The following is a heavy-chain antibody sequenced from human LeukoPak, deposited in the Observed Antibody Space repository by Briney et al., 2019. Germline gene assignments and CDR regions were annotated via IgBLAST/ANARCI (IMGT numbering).Heavy chain of an antibody. Sequence: GGSLRLSCAASGFTFSSYGMSWVRQAPGKGLEWVSAISGSGGSTYYADSVKGRFTISRDNAKNSLYLQMNSLRAEDTAVYYCARDPYSGSYGNYYYYFMDVWGKGTTVTISS. CDR3: ARDPYSGSYGNYYYYFMDV. CDR1: GFTFSSYG. J-gene: IGHJ6*03. D-gene: IGHD1-26*01. V-gene: IGHV3-23*01. CDR2: ISGSGGST.